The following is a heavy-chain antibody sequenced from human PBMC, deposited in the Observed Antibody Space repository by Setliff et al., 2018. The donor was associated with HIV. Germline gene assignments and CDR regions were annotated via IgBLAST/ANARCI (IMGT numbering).Heavy chain of an antibody. CDR3: AKGPYYDILTGHFLFSYYFDY. CDR1: GFSVSSNY. V-gene: IGHV3-53*01. D-gene: IGHD3-9*01. CDR2: LYAAGNT. J-gene: IGHJ4*02. Sequence: GGSLRLSCAASGFSVSSNYMSWVRQAPGGGLEWVSILYAAGNTYYADSVMGRFTISRDYSKNTLYLQMNSLGAEDTAVYYCAKGPYYDILTGHFLFSYYFDYWGQGTLVTVSS.